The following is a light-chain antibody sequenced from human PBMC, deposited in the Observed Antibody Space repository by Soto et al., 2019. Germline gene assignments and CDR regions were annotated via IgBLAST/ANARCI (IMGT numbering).Light chain of an antibody. V-gene: IGLV2-14*01. J-gene: IGLJ1*01. CDR1: NSDIGSYNY. CDR2: EVS. CDR3: NSFTCSNSLPYV. Sequence: QSALTQPASVSGSSGQSITISCSGTNSDIGSYNYVSWYLQHPGKAPKHIVFEVSNRPSGISDRFSGSKSGNTAYLTISGLQTEDEAVYYCNSFTCSNSLPYVFGTGTKVTVL.